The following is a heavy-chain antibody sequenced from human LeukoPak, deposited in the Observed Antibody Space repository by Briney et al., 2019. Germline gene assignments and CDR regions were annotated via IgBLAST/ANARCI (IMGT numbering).Heavy chain of an antibody. J-gene: IGHJ4*02. V-gene: IGHV1-2*02. Sequence: ASVKVSCKATGYTFTDYYIHWVRQAPGQGLEWMGWINPNSGGTNYAEKFQGRVTMTRGTSISTAYMELSRLRSDDTAVYYCARVSSEPMGATDYWGQGTLVTVSS. D-gene: IGHD1-14*01. CDR2: INPNSGGT. CDR1: GYTFTDYY. CDR3: ARVSSEPMGATDY.